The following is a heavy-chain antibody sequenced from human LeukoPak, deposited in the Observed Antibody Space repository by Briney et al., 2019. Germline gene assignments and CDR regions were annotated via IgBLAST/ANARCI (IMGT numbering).Heavy chain of an antibody. CDR3: ARGARGLVVVPAAMPHFDY. Sequence: SETLSLTCAVYGGSFSGYYWSWIRQPPGKGLEWIGEINHSGGTNYNPSLKSRVTISVDTSKNQFSLKLSSVTAADTAVYYCARGARGLVVVPAAMPHFDYWGQGTLVTVSS. J-gene: IGHJ4*02. V-gene: IGHV4-34*01. CDR1: GGSFSGYY. D-gene: IGHD2-2*01. CDR2: INHSGGT.